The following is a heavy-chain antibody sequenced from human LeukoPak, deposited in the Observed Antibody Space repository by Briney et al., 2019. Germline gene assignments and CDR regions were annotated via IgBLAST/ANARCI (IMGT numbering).Heavy chain of an antibody. V-gene: IGHV3-23*01. J-gene: IGHJ3*02. D-gene: IGHD3-22*01. CDR3: AKDSLTMIVPDDAFDI. CDR1: GFTFSSYA. CDR2: ISGSGGST. Sequence: GGSLRLSCAASGFTFSSYAMSWVRQAPGKGLEWVSAISGSGGSTYYADSVKGRFTISRDNSKNTLYLQMNSLRAEDTAVYYCAKDSLTMIVPDDAFDIWGQGTMVTVSS.